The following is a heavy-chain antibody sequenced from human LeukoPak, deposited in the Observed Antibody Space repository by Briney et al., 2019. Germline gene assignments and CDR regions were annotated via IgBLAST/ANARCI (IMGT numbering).Heavy chain of an antibody. CDR1: GFTLSSYA. V-gene: IGHV3-30-3*01. Sequence: GGSLRLSCAASGFTLSSYAMHWVRQAPGKELEWVAVISYDGNNKYYADSVRGRFTISRDNSKSTLYLQMNSLRAEDTAVYYCAKDQCTGYWSRTSSYCPGDYGIDVWGQGITVIVSS. D-gene: IGHD2-2*01. CDR3: AKDQCTGYWSRTSSYCPGDYGIDV. J-gene: IGHJ6*02. CDR2: ISYDGNNK.